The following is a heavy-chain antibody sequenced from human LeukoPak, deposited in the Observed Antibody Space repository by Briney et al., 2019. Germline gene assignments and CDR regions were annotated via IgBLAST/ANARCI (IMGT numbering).Heavy chain of an antibody. CDR1: GFTFSSYG. V-gene: IGHV3-33*01. Sequence: GGSLRLSCAASGFTFSSYGMHWVRQAPGKGLEWVAVIWYDGSNKYYADSVKGRFTISRDNSKNTLYLQMNSLRAEDTAVYYCARSSYDILTGYPWGYYFDYWGREPWSPSPQ. CDR3: ARSSYDILTGYPWGYYFDY. CDR2: IWYDGSNK. J-gene: IGHJ4*02. D-gene: IGHD3-9*01.